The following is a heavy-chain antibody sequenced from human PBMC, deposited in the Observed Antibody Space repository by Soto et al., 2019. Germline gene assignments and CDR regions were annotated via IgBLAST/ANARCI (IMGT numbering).Heavy chain of an antibody. J-gene: IGHJ4*02. Sequence: QVHLVQSGAEVRKPGASVKISCKISGYPFPSFEVHWIRQAPGQRPEWMGGISNAGSGNTKYSQKFQDRLTITGDKRATTVYMALSSLTSEDTATYYCARESNHYQDFFQKWGQGTQVTVST. CDR3: ARESNHYQDFFQK. CDR1: GYPFPSFE. D-gene: IGHD2-2*01. V-gene: IGHV1-3*01. CDR2: ISNAGSGNT.